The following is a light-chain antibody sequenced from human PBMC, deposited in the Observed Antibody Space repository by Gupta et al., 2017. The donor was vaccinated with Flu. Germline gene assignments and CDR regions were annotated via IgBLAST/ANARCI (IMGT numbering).Light chain of an antibody. V-gene: IGKV1-39*01. Sequence: DIQITQAPSSLSASVRDRVTITCRARQSISTCLTWYQQKPGKAPKLLISTASTLQTGVPSRFSGSGSGTDFTLTISSLQPEDFATYYCQQSDSTPRTFGQGTRLEIK. J-gene: IGKJ5*01. CDR3: QQSDSTPRT. CDR2: TAS. CDR1: QSISTC.